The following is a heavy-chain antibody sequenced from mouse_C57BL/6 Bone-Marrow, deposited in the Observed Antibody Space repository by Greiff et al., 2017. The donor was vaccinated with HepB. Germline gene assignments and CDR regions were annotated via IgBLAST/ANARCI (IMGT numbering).Heavy chain of an antibody. D-gene: IGHD1-1*01. CDR2: ISDGGSYT. CDR3: ARDTSAVGATDWYFDV. CDR1: GFTFSSYA. Sequence: EVKLMESGGGLVKPGGSLKLSCAASGFTFSSYAMSWVRQTPEKRLEWVATISDGGSYTYYPDNVKGRFTISRDNAKNNLYLQMSHLKSEDTAMYYCARDTSAVGATDWYFDVWGTGTTVTVSS. V-gene: IGHV5-4*01. J-gene: IGHJ1*03.